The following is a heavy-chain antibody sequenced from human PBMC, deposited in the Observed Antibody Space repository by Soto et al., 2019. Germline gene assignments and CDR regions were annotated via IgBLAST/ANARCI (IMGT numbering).Heavy chain of an antibody. D-gene: IGHD3-3*01. V-gene: IGHV4-34*01. CDR2: VNHSGSP. Sequence: LETLSLTCVVSGSLPVGSLSTYFWTWIRQTPGKGLEWIGEVNHSGSPNCSPSLKSRVTMSFDTSKNQFSLNLTSVTAADTAAYYCARARFSQWSQDYYCLDVWDQGTTVTVSS. J-gene: IGHJ6*02. CDR3: ARARFSQWSQDYYCLDV. CDR1: GSLPVGSLSTYF.